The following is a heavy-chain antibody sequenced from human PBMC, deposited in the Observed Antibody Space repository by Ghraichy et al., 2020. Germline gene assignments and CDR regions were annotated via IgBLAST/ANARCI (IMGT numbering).Heavy chain of an antibody. V-gene: IGHV4-30-2*01. CDR1: GGSISSGGYS. Sequence: TLSLTCAVSGGSISSGGYSWSWIRQPPGKGLEWIGYIYHSGSTYYNPSLKSRVTISVDRSKNQFSLKLSSVTAADTAVYYCARESNYYGMDVWGQGTTVTVSS. CDR3: ARESNYYGMDV. J-gene: IGHJ6*02. CDR2: IYHSGST.